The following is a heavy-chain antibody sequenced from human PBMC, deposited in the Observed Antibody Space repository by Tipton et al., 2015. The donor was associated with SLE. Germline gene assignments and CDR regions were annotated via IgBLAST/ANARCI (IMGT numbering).Heavy chain of an antibody. J-gene: IGHJ4*02. Sequence: LRLSCTVSGGSIRSSTYYWGWIRQPPGKGLEWIGSLDYSGSTYYNPSLKSRINISVDTSKNQFSLKLSSVTAADTAVYYCARAVGDTSGSLDYWGLGTLVTVSS. CDR3: ARAVGDTSGSLDY. CDR1: GGSIRSSTYY. CDR2: LDYSGST. D-gene: IGHD3-22*01. V-gene: IGHV4-39*07.